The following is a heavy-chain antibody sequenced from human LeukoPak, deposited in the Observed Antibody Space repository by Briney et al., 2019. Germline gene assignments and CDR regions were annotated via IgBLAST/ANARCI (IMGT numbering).Heavy chain of an antibody. Sequence: GGSLRLSCAASGFTFSNAWMSWVRQAPGKGLEWVGRIKSKTDGGTTDYAAPMKGRFTISRDDSKNTLYLQMNSLKTEDTAVYYCTTDLGYSSGWYNFDYWGQGTLVTVSS. J-gene: IGHJ4*02. D-gene: IGHD6-19*01. CDR3: TTDLGYSSGWYNFDY. CDR1: GFTFSNAW. CDR2: IKSKTDGGTT. V-gene: IGHV3-15*01.